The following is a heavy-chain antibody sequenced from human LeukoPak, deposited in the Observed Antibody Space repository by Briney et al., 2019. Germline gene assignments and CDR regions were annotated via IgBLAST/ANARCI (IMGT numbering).Heavy chain of an antibody. Sequence: GGSLRLSCADSGFTFSTYAMTWVRQAPGRGLGWVSTIIGASGTTYYADSVKGRFTISRDNSRNTLYLQMNSLRAEDTAVYYCASSSWSSEYFHYWGQGTLVTVSS. CDR1: GFTFSTYA. D-gene: IGHD6-13*01. CDR3: ASSSWSSEYFHY. J-gene: IGHJ1*01. V-gene: IGHV3-23*01. CDR2: IIGASGTT.